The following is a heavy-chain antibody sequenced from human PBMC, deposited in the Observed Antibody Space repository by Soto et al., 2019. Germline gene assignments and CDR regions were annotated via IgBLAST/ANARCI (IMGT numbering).Heavy chain of an antibody. J-gene: IGHJ4*02. CDR2: VYFTGST. Sequence: SETLSLTCTVSGDSINGYYLSWIRQPPGKGLEWLGYVYFTGSTNYNPSLKSRVTISVSTSKKQFSLRLTSVTAADTAVYYCARSLATPATNIDYWGQGTLVTVSS. D-gene: IGHD6-6*01. CDR1: GDSINGYY. V-gene: IGHV4-59*01. CDR3: ARSLATPATNIDY.